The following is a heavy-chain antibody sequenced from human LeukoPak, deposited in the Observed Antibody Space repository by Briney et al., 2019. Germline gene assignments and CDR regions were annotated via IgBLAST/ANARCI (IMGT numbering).Heavy chain of an antibody. J-gene: IGHJ3*02. CDR2: IKQDGSEK. V-gene: IGHV3-7*01. CDR1: GFTFSSYW. Sequence: GGSLRLSCAASGFTFSSYWMSWVRQAPGKGLEWVANIKQDGSEKYYVDSVKGRFTISRDNAKNSLYLQMNSLRAEDTAVYYCARDHYGTMRNDAFDIWGQGTMVTVSS. CDR3: ARDHYGTMRNDAFDI. D-gene: IGHD4-17*01.